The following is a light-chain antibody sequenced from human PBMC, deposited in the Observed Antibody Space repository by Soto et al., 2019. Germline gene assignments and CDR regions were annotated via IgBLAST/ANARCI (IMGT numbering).Light chain of an antibody. Sequence: QSVLTQPASVSGPPGQSITISCTGTSSVVGSYNLVSWYQQHPGKAPKLMIYEVSKRPSGVSNRFSGSKSGNTASLTISGLQAEDEADYYCCSYAGSSFYVFGTGTKVTVL. CDR1: SSVVGSYNL. CDR3: CSYAGSSFYV. CDR2: EVS. V-gene: IGLV2-23*02. J-gene: IGLJ1*01.